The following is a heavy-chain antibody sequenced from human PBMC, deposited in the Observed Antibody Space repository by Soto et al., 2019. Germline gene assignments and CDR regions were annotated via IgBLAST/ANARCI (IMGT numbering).Heavy chain of an antibody. Sequence: SETLSLTCTVSGGSISSYYWSRIRQPPGKGLEWIGYIYYSGSTNYNPSLKSRVTISVDTSKNQFSLKLSSVTAADTAVYYCARVRGWTPPKTFQNDYWFDPWGQGTLVTVSS. CDR1: GGSISSYY. CDR2: IYYSGST. CDR3: ARVRGWTPPKTFQNDYWFDP. V-gene: IGHV4-59*01. J-gene: IGHJ5*02. D-gene: IGHD1-1*01.